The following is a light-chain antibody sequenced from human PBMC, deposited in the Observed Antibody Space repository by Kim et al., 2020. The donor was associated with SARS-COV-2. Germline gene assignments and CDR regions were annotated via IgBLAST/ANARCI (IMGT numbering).Light chain of an antibody. CDR2: GAS. CDR1: QSVRNN. J-gene: IGKJ2*01. Sequence: EIVMTQSPATLSVSPGERATLSCRASQSVRNNLAWYQQIPGQAPRLLIHGASTGATGIPARFCGSGSGTEFTLTISSLQSEDFAVYYCQQYDTWPTFGQGTKLEI. V-gene: IGKV3-15*01. CDR3: QQYDTWPT.